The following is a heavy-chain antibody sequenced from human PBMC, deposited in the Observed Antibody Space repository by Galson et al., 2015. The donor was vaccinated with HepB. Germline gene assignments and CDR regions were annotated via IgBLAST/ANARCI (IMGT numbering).Heavy chain of an antibody. CDR3: VKEDILSGFSVGSFHV. CDR2: ITNDGVGT. D-gene: IGHD3-9*01. CDR1: GFNLNYYA. J-gene: IGHJ3*01. Sequence: SLRLSCAASGFNLNYYAMHWVRQAPGRGLEYISGITNDGVGTNYADSVNGRFTISRDNARKSLNLQVTRLRPEDTALYYCVKEDILSGFSVGSFHVWGQGTMVTVSS. V-gene: IGHV3-64D*06.